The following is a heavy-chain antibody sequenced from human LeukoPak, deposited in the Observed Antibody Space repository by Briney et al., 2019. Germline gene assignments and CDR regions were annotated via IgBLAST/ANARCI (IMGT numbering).Heavy chain of an antibody. CDR1: GYRFATYW. V-gene: IGHV5-51*01. CDR3: ARERGGSGYDSGLDFDL. Sequence: GESLKISCKGFGYRFATYWIGWVRQMPGKGLEWMGIIYPGAPDDTRYSPSFQGQVTFSADTSISTAYLQWSSLKASDSAMYYCARERGGSGYDSGLDFDLWGQGTLVTVSS. J-gene: IGHJ4*02. D-gene: IGHD5-12*01. CDR2: IYPGAPDDT.